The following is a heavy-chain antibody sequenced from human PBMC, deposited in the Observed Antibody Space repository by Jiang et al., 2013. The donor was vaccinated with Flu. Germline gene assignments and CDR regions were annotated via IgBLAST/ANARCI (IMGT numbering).Heavy chain of an antibody. D-gene: IGHD4-23*01. CDR2: IYYSGST. CDR3: ARHKAPGGSYAAGFDL. V-gene: IGHV4-39*01. J-gene: IGHJ2*01. Sequence: IRQPPGKGLEWVGSIYYSGSTYYNPSLKSRVTISVDTSKNQFSLKLSSVTAADTAVYYCARHKAPGGSYAAGFDLWGRGTLVTVSS.